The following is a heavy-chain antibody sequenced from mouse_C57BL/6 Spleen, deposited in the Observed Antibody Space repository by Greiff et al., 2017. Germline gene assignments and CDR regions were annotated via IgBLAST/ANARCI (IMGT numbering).Heavy chain of an antibody. CDR3: AREGSITTVVGDY. J-gene: IGHJ2*01. CDR2: INPSTGGT. CDR1: GYSFTGYY. V-gene: IGHV1-43*01. D-gene: IGHD1-1*01. Sequence: VQLQQSGPELVKPGASVKISCKASGYSFTGYYMHWVKQSSEKSLEWIGEINPSTGGTSYNQKFKGKATLTVDKSSSTAYMQLKSLTSEDSAVYYCAREGSITTVVGDYWGQGTTLTVSS.